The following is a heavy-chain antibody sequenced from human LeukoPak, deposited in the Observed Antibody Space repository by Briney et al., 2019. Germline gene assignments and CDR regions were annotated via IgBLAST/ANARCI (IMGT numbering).Heavy chain of an antibody. D-gene: IGHD6-13*01. Sequence: PSETLSLTCTVSGYSISSGYFWGWIRQPPGKGLEWIGSIYHSGTTYYNPSLKSRVTISVDTSKNQFSLKLSSVTAADTAVYYCARGSYSSSWLDYWGQGTLVTVSS. CDR2: IYHSGTT. CDR1: GYSISSGYF. CDR3: ARGSYSSSWLDY. J-gene: IGHJ4*02. V-gene: IGHV4-38-2*02.